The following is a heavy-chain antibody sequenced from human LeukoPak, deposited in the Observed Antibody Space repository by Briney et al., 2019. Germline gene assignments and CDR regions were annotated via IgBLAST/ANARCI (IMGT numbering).Heavy chain of an antibody. D-gene: IGHD3-10*01. CDR3: TRDVLPSGSRAFDI. Sequence: TGGSLRLSCAASGFTFSSYGMHWVRQAPGKGLEWVAVISYDGSNKYYADSVKGRFTISRDNSKNTLYLQMNSLRAGDTAVYYCTRDVLPSGSRAFDIWGQGTMVTVSS. V-gene: IGHV3-30*03. CDR1: GFTFSSYG. CDR2: ISYDGSNK. J-gene: IGHJ3*02.